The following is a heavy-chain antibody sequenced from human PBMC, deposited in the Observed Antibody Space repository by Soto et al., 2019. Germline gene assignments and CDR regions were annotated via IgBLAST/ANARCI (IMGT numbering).Heavy chain of an antibody. D-gene: IGHD3-10*01. V-gene: IGHV1-45*02. J-gene: IGHJ3*02. CDR1: GYTFTYRY. CDR2: ITPFNGNT. Sequence: QMQLVQSGAEVKKTGSSVKVSCKASGYTFTYRYLHWVRQAPGQALEWMGWITPFNGNTNYAQKFQDRLTITRDRSMSTAYMELSSLRSEDTAMYYCASQYGSGSYYNFDAFDIWGQGTMVTVSS. CDR3: ASQYGSGSYYNFDAFDI.